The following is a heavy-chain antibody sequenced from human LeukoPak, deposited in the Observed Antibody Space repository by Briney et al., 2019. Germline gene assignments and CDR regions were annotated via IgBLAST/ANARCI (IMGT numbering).Heavy chain of an antibody. CDR2: INPNSGGT. V-gene: IGHV1-2*02. CDR1: GYTFTGYY. Sequence: ASVKVSCKASGYTFTGYYMHWVRQAPGQGLEWMGWINPNSGGTNYAQKFQGRVTMTRDTSISTAYMELSRLRSDDTAVYYCARDWGRWRTTPDYWGQGTLVTVSS. D-gene: IGHD4-17*01. CDR3: ARDWGRWRTTPDY. J-gene: IGHJ4*02.